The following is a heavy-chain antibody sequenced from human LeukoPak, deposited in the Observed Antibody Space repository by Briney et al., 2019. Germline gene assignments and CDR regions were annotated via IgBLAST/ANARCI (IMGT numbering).Heavy chain of an antibody. Sequence: ASVKVSCKASGYTFTGYYMHWVRQAPGQGLEWMGWINPNSGGTNYAQKFQGRVTMTRDTSISTAYMELSRLRSDDTAVYYCAGSGVIGQWLVRFDYWGQGTLVTVSS. CDR3: AGSGVIGQWLVRFDY. CDR2: INPNSGGT. D-gene: IGHD6-19*01. J-gene: IGHJ4*02. V-gene: IGHV1-2*02. CDR1: GYTFTGYY.